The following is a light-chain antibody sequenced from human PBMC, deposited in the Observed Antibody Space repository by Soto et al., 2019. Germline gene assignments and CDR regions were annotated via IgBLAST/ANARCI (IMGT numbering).Light chain of an antibody. CDR3: HQYDSWT. Sequence: EIVLTQSPGTLSLSPGARAPLSCRASQSVSSSYLAWYQQKPGQAPRLLIYGASSRATGIPDRFSGSGSGTDFTLTISRLEPEDFAVYYCHQYDSWTFGQGTKVDI. V-gene: IGKV3-20*01. J-gene: IGKJ1*01. CDR1: QSVSSSY. CDR2: GAS.